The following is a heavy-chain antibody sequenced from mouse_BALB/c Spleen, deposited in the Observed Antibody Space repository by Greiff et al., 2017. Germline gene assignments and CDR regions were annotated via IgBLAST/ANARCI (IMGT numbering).Heavy chain of an antibody. CDR1: GFTFSSYA. J-gene: IGHJ3*01. V-gene: IGHV5-9-3*01. CDR2: ISSGGSYT. Sequence: EVQVVESGGGLVKPGGSLKLSCAASGFTFSSYAMSWVRQTPEKRLEWVATISSGGSYTYYPDSVKGRFTISRDNAKNTLYLQMSSLRSEDTAIYYCYDEGPFAYWGQGTLVTVSA. CDR3: YDEGPFAY. D-gene: IGHD2-12*01.